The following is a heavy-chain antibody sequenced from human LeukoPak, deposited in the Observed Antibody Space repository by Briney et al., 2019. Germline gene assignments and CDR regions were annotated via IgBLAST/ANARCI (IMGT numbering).Heavy chain of an antibody. Sequence: GGSLRLPCAASGFTFSSYGMHWVRQAPGKGLEWVAFMRYDGSNKYYADSVKGRFTISRDNSKNTLYLQMNSLRAEDTAVYYCAKDPEDYYGSGSSHVFDYWGQGTLVTVSS. V-gene: IGHV3-30*02. CDR3: AKDPEDYYGSGSSHVFDY. J-gene: IGHJ4*02. D-gene: IGHD3-10*01. CDR1: GFTFSSYG. CDR2: MRYDGSNK.